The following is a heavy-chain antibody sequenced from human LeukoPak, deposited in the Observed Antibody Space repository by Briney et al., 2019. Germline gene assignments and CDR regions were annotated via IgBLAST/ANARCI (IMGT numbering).Heavy chain of an antibody. CDR1: GGSFSGYY. J-gene: IGHJ3*02. V-gene: IGHV4-34*01. D-gene: IGHD5-24*01. CDR2: INHSGST. Sequence: PSESLSLTCAVYGGSFSGYYWSWIRQPPGKGLEWIGEINHSGSTNYNPSLKSRVTISVDTSKNQFSLKLSSVTAADTAVYYCARLGERWLQSRAFDIWGQGTMVTVSS. CDR3: ARLGERWLQSRAFDI.